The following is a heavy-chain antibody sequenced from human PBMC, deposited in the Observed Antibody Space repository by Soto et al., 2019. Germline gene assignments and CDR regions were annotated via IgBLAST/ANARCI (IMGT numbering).Heavy chain of an antibody. CDR3: ARRV. V-gene: IGHV3-23*01. CDR2: ISAGGDRT. Sequence: EVQVSESGGGLVQPGGSLRLSCATSGFTFSNYPMNWVRHAPGKGLEWVSGISAGGDRTYYADSVKGRFTIFRDNSKNSVSLRMKSLRVEDTAVYYCARRVWGQGTLVTGSS. J-gene: IGHJ4*02. CDR1: GFTFSNYP.